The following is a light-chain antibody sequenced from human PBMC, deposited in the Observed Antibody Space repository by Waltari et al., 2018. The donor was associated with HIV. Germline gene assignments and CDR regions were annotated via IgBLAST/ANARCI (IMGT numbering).Light chain of an antibody. CDR2: GES. V-gene: IGKV3-15*01. J-gene: IGKJ4*01. CDR3: QQYNNWPPLT. Sequence: EIVMTQSPATLSVSPGARATLSCRASQSVSSNLAWYQQKPGQAPRLLIYGESTRATGIPARFSGSGSGTEFTLTISSLQSEDFAVYYCQQYNNWPPLTFGGGTKVEI. CDR1: QSVSSN.